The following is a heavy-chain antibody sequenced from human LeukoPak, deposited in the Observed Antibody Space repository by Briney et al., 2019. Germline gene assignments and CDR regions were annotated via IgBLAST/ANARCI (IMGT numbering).Heavy chain of an antibody. CDR3: ARDHPHYYYDTSGYYDY. V-gene: IGHV4-61*02. D-gene: IGHD3-22*01. CDR2: IYTSGTT. J-gene: IGHJ4*02. CDR1: GGSINSGAYY. Sequence: SQTLSLTCTVSGGSINSGAYYWSWIRQPAGKGLEWIRRIYTSGTTNYNPSLKSRLTISTDTSKNQFSLKLSSVTAADTAVYYCARDHPHYYYDTSGYYDYWGQGILVTVSS.